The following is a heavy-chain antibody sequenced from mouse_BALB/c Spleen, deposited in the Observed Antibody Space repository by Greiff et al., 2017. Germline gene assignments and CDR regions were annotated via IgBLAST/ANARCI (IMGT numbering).Heavy chain of an antibody. CDR2: ISYSGST. CDR3: YGYDGY. D-gene: IGHD2-2*01. Sequence: EVKLMESGPGLVKPSQSLSLTCTVTGYSITSDYAWNWIRQFPGNKLEWMGYISYSGSTSYNPSLKSRISITRDTSKNQFFLQLNSVTTEDTATYYCYGYDGYWGQGTTLTVSS. CDR1: GYSITSDYA. J-gene: IGHJ2*01. V-gene: IGHV3-2*02.